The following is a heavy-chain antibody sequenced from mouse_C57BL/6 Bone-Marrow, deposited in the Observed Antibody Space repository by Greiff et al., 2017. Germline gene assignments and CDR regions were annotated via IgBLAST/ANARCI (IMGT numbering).Heavy chain of an antibody. V-gene: IGHV3-6*01. Sequence: DVKLQESGPGLVKPSQSLSLTCSVTGYSITSGYYWNWIRQFPGNKLEWMGYISYDGSNNYNPSLKNRISITRDTSTNQFFLKLNSVTTEDTATYYCARDYSDVWGTGTTVTVSS. J-gene: IGHJ1*03. CDR2: ISYDGSN. CDR3: ARDYSDV. CDR1: GYSITSGYY.